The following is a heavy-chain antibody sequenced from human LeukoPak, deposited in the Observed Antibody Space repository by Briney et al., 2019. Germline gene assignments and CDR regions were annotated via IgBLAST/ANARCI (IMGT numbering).Heavy chain of an antibody. CDR3: ATSLDGPPIYFDY. CDR1: GGSISSYY. Sequence: SETLSLTCTVSGGSISSYYWSWIRQPPGKGLEWIGYIYYSGSTNYNPSLKSRVTISVDTSKNQFSLKLSSVTAADTAVYYCATSLDGPPIYFDYWGQGTLVTVSS. CDR2: IYYSGST. V-gene: IGHV4-59*01. J-gene: IGHJ4*02. D-gene: IGHD1-1*01.